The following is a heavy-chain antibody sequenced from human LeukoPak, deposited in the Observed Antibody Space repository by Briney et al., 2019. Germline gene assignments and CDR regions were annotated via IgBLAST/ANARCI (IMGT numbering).Heavy chain of an antibody. CDR3: ARQVAVAGTWISFDP. CDR2: INHSGST. Sequence: SETLSLTCAVYGGSFSGYYWSWIRQPPGKGLEWIGEINHSGSTNYNPSLKSRVTISVDTSKNQFSLKLSSVTAADTAVYYCARQVAVAGTWISFDPWGQGTPVTVSS. D-gene: IGHD6-19*01. CDR1: GGSFSGYY. V-gene: IGHV4-34*01. J-gene: IGHJ5*02.